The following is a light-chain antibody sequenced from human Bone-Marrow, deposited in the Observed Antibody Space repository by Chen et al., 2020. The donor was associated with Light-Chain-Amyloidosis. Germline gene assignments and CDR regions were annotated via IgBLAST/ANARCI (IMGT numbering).Light chain of an antibody. CDR2: KTS. V-gene: IGKV1-5*03. Sequence: DIQRTQSRSTLAETVGDRVTITCRASQSISSWLAWYQQKPGKAPKLLIYKTSTLAPWVPSLFSGSVSGTAFTLTIISLQPDDFATYYCQQYKISSITFGQGTRLEIK. J-gene: IGKJ5*01. CDR1: QSISSW. CDR3: QQYKISSIT.